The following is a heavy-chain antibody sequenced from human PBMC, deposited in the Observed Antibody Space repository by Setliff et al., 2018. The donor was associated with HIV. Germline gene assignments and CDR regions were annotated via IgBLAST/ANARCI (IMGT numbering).Heavy chain of an antibody. CDR3: ARGGAVSADFDS. D-gene: IGHD3-16*01. V-gene: IGHV4-39*07. CDR2: IYYDGRT. Sequence: SETLSLTCTASYATLSTADYYWTWIRQPPGKGLEWIGSIYYDGRTFYKPSLKSRLTISVDTSKNQFSLSLNSVTAADTAVYFCARGGAVSADFDSWGQGTLVTSPQ. J-gene: IGHJ5*01. CDR1: YATLSTADYY.